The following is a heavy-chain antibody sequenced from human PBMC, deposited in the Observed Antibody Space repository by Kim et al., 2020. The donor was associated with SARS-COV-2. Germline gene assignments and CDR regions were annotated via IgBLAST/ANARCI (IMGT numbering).Heavy chain of an antibody. CDR2: T. J-gene: IGHJ6*02. V-gene: IGHV4-59*09. Sequence: TTDTPSLKSRVTISVDTAKNQCSLELSSVTAADTAVYYCARGPTSLNMDVWGQGTTVTVSS. CDR3: ARGPTSLNMDV.